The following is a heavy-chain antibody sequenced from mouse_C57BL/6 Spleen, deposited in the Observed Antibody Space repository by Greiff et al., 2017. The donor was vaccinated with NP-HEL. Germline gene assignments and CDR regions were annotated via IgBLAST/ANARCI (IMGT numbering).Heavy chain of an antibody. CDR3: ARSRHYAMDY. V-gene: IGHV1-50*01. J-gene: IGHJ4*01. Sequence: QVQLKQPGAELVKPGASVKLSCKASGYTFTSYWMQWVKQRPGQGLEWIGEIDPSDSYTNYNQKFKGKATLTVDTSSSTDYIQLSSLTSDDSAVYYCARSRHYAMDYWGQGTSVTVSS. D-gene: IGHD3-2*02. CDR2: IDPSDSYT. CDR1: GYTFTSYW.